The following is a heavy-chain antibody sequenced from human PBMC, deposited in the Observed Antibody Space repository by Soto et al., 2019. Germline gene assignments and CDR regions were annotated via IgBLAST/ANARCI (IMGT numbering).Heavy chain of an antibody. CDR2: IYYSGTT. CDR3: ARQAVHSSGFTVY. Sequence: LSLTCTVSGDSITSNSYFWAWIRQPPGKGREWIGSIYYSGTTYYNPSLKSRVTISVDRSKNQFSLKLSSVTAADTAVYYCARQAVHSSGFTVYWGQGTLLTVSS. V-gene: IGHV4-39*01. D-gene: IGHD6-19*01. J-gene: IGHJ4*02. CDR1: GDSITSNSYF.